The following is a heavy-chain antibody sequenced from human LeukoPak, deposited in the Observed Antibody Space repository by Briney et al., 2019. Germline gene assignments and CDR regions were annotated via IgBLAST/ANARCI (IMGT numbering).Heavy chain of an antibody. V-gene: IGHV6-1*01. CDR3: ARNLRPDLDY. Sequence: SQTLSLTCAISGDSVYSGSSAWSWIRQSPSRGLEWLGRTYYRSKWNHDYAESMKSRITINPDTSKNEFSLQLNSVTPEDTAVYYCARNLRPDLDYWGQGTLVTVSS. CDR2: TYYRSKWNH. J-gene: IGHJ4*02. CDR1: GDSVYSGSSA.